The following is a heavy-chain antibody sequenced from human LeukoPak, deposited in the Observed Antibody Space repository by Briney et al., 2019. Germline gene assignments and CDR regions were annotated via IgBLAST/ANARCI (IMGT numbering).Heavy chain of an antibody. CDR1: GGSISSYS. Sequence: SETLSLTCTVSGGSISSYSWSWIRQPPGKGLEWIGYIYYSGSTNYNPSLKSRVTISVDTSKNQFSLKLSSVTAADTAVYYCAREAPPSDFDSYGMDVWGQGTTVTVSS. D-gene: IGHD3-9*01. J-gene: IGHJ6*02. V-gene: IGHV4-59*01. CDR2: IYYSGST. CDR3: AREAPPSDFDSYGMDV.